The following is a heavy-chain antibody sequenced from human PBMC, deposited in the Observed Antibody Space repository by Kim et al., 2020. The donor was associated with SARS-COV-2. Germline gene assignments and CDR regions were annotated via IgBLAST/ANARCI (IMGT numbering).Heavy chain of an antibody. J-gene: IGHJ4*02. CDR3: ARTPITMIRGVENFDY. Sequence: SLKSRVTISVDTSKNQFPLKLSSVTAADTAVYYCARTPITMIRGVENFDYWGQGTLVTVSS. D-gene: IGHD3-10*01. V-gene: IGHV4-39*01.